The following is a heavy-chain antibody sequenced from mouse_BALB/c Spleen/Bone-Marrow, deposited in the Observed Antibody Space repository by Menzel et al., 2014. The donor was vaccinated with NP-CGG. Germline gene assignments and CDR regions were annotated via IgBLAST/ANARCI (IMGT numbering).Heavy chain of an antibody. V-gene: IGHV1-54*01. J-gene: IGHJ1*01. CDR2: INPGSGGT. Sequence: QVQLQQSGAELVRPGTSVKVSCKASGYAFTNYLIEWIKQRPGQGLEWIGVINPGSGGTNYNEKFKGKATLTADKSSFTAYIQLSSLTSDDSAVYFCAREQVRSFDVLGAGTTVTVSS. CDR3: AREQVRSFDV. D-gene: IGHD2-14*01. CDR1: GYAFTNYL.